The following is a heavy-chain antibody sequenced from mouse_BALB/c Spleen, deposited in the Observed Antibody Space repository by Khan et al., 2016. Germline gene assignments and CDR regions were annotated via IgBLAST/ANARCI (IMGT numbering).Heavy chain of an antibody. J-gene: IGHJ1*01. D-gene: IGHD2-3*01. CDR3: ARYGYYERRGGYYWCFDV. Sequence: EVQLQESGPSLVKPSQTLSLTCSVTGDSITSGYWNWIRKFPGNKLEYMGYISYSGGTYYNPSLKSRFSIPRATSKNQYYLQLSSVTSEDTATYYGARYGYYERRGGYYWCFDVWGAGTTVTVSS. CDR2: ISYSGGT. CDR1: GDSITSGY. V-gene: IGHV3-8*02.